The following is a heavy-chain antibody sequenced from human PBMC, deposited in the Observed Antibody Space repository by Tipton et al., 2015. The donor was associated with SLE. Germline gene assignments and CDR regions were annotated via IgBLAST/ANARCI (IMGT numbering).Heavy chain of an antibody. CDR1: GGSISSADYY. V-gene: IGHV4-31*03. J-gene: IGHJ5*02. Sequence: TLSLTCTVSGGSISSADYYWSWIRQHRGKGLEWIGYIYYTMSAYYNPSLKSRVTMSVDTSKNQFSLKLNSVTAADTAVYYCARGQHQLGRFDPWGQGTLVTVSS. D-gene: IGHD1-1*01. CDR2: IYYTMSA. CDR3: ARGQHQLGRFDP.